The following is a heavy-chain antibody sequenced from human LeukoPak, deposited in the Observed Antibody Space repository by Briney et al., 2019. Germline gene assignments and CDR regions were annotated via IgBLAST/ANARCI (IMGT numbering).Heavy chain of an antibody. CDR2: IPYDGSNK. J-gene: IGHJ6*04. CDR1: GFTFSSYA. V-gene: IGHV3-30*04. D-gene: IGHD2-2*01. Sequence: GGSLRLSCAASGFTFSSYAMHWVRQAPGKGLEWVAVIPYDGSNKYYADSVKGRFTISRDNSKNTLYLQMNSLRAEDTAVYYCARDARDIVVVPAALGYYYYGMDVWGKGATVTVSS. CDR3: ARDARDIVVVPAALGYYYYGMDV.